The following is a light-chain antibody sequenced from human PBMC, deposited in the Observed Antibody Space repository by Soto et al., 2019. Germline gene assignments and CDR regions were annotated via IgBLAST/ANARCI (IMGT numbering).Light chain of an antibody. Sequence: EIVLTQSPGTLSLSPGERATLSCRASQSVSSSYLAWYQQKPGQAPRLLIYGASSRATGMPDRFSGSGSGTDFTLTISRLEPEDFAVYYCQQYGSSPLITFGPGTKVDIK. J-gene: IGKJ3*01. V-gene: IGKV3-20*01. CDR2: GAS. CDR3: QQYGSSPLIT. CDR1: QSVSSSY.